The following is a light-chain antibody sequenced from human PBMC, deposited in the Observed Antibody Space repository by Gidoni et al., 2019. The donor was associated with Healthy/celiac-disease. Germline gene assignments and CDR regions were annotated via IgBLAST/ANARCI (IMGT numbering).Light chain of an antibody. CDR2: RNN. J-gene: IGLJ2*01. CDR3: AAWDDSLSGVV. CDR1: SSSIGSNY. V-gene: IGLV1-47*01. Sequence: QSVLTPPPSASGPPGHRVTSSCSGSSSSIGSNYDSWYQQLPGTAPKLLIYRNNQLPSGVPDRYSGSKSGTSASLAISGLRSEDEADYYCAAWDDSLSGVVFGGGTKLTVL.